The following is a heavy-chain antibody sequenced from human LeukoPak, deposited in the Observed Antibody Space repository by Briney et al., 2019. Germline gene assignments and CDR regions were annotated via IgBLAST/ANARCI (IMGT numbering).Heavy chain of an antibody. CDR3: ARGRVVVVPAAYDAFAL. D-gene: IGHD2-2*01. CDR1: PDSINSYY. V-gene: IGHV4-59*01. Sequence: SETLSLNCAVSPDSINSYYLNWIRQPPGRGLQWLGHIYSSGSSTYNPSLRGRVTISVDMSKNQFSLQLTSVTAADTAVYYCARGRVVVVPAAYDAFALWGQGKMVTVSS. J-gene: IGHJ3*01. CDR2: IYSSGSS.